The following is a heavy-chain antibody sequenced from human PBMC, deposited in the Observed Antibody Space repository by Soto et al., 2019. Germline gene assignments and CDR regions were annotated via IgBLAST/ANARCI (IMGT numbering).Heavy chain of an antibody. V-gene: IGHV3-33*01. CDR2: IWYDGSKE. D-gene: IGHD7-27*01. CDR1: GFTFTSYG. Sequence: QVQLVESGGGVVQSGRSLRLSCAASGFTFTSYGFHWVRQAPGKGLEWVAVIWYDGSKEYYADSVKDRFTISKDNSKNTVYRQMNSLTDEDTAMYYCARDGDVRIGKFYFGLWGRGTLVTVSA. J-gene: IGHJ2*01. CDR3: ARDGDVRIGKFYFGL.